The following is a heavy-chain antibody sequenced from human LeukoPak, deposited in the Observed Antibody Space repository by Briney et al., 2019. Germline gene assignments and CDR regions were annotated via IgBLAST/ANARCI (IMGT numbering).Heavy chain of an antibody. V-gene: IGHV1-18*01. Sequence: GASVKVSCKASGYTFTSYGISWVRQALGQGLEWMGWISAYNGNTNYAQKLQGRVTMTTDTSTSTAYMELRSLRSDDTAVYYCARVTYYDILTGYSLDYWGQGTLVTVSS. J-gene: IGHJ4*02. CDR1: GYTFTSYG. CDR3: ARVTYYDILTGYSLDY. D-gene: IGHD3-9*01. CDR2: ISAYNGNT.